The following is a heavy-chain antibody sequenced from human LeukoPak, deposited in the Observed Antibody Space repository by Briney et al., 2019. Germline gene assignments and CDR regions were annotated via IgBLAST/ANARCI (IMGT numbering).Heavy chain of an antibody. V-gene: IGHV1-2*02. CDR2: IRPNSGGT. CDR3: ARVDSSADWFDP. J-gene: IGHJ5*02. CDR1: GYTFGAYY. D-gene: IGHD3-22*01. Sequence: ASVKVSCKASGYTFGAYYMYWVRQAPGQGLEWMGWIRPNSGGTNYAQKFQGRVTMTRDTSISTAYMELSRLRSDDTAVYYCARVDSSADWFDPWGQGTLVTVSS.